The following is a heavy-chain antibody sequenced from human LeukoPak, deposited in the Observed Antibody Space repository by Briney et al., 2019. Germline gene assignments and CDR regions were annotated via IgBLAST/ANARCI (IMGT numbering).Heavy chain of an antibody. J-gene: IGHJ3*02. V-gene: IGHV5-51*01. D-gene: IGHD3-9*01. CDR1: GYSFTSYW. Sequence: ARESLKISCKGSGYSFTSYWIGWVRQMPGKGLEWMGIIYPGDSDTRYSPSFQGQVTISADKSISTAYLQWSSLKASDTAMYYCARPSYYDILTGYYSDAFDIWGQGTMVTVSS. CDR3: ARPSYYDILTGYYSDAFDI. CDR2: IYPGDSDT.